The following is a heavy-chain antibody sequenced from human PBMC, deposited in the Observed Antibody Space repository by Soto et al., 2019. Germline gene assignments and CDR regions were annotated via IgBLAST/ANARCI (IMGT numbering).Heavy chain of an antibody. D-gene: IGHD3-10*01. CDR2: IHYNGRT. J-gene: IGHJ4*02. CDR3: VRFEEPSPGSGTLADL. V-gene: IGHV4-34*01. CDR1: GESSSTYY. Sequence: QVRLQQGGAGLLKPSETLSLTCGVYGESSSTYYWNWIRQSPGKGLEWIADIHYNGRTNYNPSLKSRLTISVDTSQKHFSLKLTSVTAADTAVYSCVRFEEPSPGSGTLADLWGQGTLVTVSS.